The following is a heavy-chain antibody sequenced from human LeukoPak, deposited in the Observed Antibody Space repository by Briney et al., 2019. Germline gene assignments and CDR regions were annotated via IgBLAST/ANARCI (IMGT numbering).Heavy chain of an antibody. CDR2: ISYDGSNK. V-gene: IGHV3-30-3*01. CDR1: GFTFSSYA. J-gene: IGHJ4*02. CDR3: ARVLNKGSGSYWGHFDY. Sequence: GGSLRLSCAASGFTFSSYAMHWVRQAPGKGLEWVAVISYDGSNKYYADSVKGRFTISRDNSKNTLYLQMNSLRAEDTAVYYCARVLNKGSGSYWGHFDYWGQGTLVTVSS. D-gene: IGHD1-26*01.